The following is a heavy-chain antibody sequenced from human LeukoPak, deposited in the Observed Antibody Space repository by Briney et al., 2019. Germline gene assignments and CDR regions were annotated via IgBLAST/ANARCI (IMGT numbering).Heavy chain of an antibody. V-gene: IGHV1-69*04. CDR3: ARATAMAHYCSGGSCYSGIFDC. D-gene: IGHD2-15*01. J-gene: IGHJ4*02. Sequence: ASVKVSCKASGGTFSSYAISWVRQAPGQGLEWMGRIIPILGIANYAQKFQGRVTITADKSTSTAYMELSSLRSEDTAVYYCARATAMAHYCSGGSCYSGIFDCWGQGTLVTVSS. CDR2: IIPILGIA. CDR1: GGTFSSYA.